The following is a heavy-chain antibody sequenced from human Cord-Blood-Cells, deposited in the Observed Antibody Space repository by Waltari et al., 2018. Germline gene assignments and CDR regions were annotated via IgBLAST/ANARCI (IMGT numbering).Heavy chain of an antibody. D-gene: IGHD2-8*02. V-gene: IGHV1-2*06. J-gene: IGHJ3*02. CDR3: ARARCTGGVCYDAFDI. CDR2: INPNSGGT. Sequence: QVQLVQSGAEVKKPGASVKVSCKASGYTLTGYYMHWVRQAPGQGLEWMGRINPNSGGTNYAQKFQGRVTMTRDTSISTAYMELSRLRSDDTAVYYCARARCTGGVCYDAFDIWGQGTMVTVSS. CDR1: GYTLTGYY.